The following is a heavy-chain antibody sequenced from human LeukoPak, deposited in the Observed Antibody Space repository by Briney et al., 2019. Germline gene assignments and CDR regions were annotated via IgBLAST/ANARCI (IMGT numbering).Heavy chain of an antibody. CDR1: GFTFSSYS. CDR3: ARLIYGDYGVGDY. J-gene: IGHJ4*02. D-gene: IGHD4-17*01. V-gene: IGHV3-21*01. Sequence: GGSLRLSCAASGFTFSSYSMNWVRQAPGKGLEWVSSISSSSSYIYYADSVKGRFTISRDNAKNSLYLQMNSLRAEDTAVYYCARLIYGDYGVGDYWGQGTLVTVSS. CDR2: ISSSSSYI.